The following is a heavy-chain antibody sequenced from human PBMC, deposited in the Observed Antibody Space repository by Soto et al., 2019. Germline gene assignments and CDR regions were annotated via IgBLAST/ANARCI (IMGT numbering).Heavy chain of an antibody. CDR1: GGSISSYY. D-gene: IGHD2-8*01. Sequence: SETLSLTCTVSGGSISSYYWSWIRQPPGKGLEWIGYIYYSGSTNYNPSLKSRVTISVDTSKNQFSLKLSSVSAADTAVYYCARGYCTNGVCYKPLDYWGQGTLVTVSS. J-gene: IGHJ4*02. V-gene: IGHV4-59*08. CDR2: IYYSGST. CDR3: ARGYCTNGVCYKPLDY.